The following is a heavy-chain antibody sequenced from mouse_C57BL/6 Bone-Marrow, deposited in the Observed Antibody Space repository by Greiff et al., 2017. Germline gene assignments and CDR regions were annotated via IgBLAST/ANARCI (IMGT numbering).Heavy chain of an antibody. CDR1: GYTFTSYG. V-gene: IGHV1-81*01. CDR2: IYPRSGNT. J-gene: IGHJ4*01. Sequence: VQGVESGAELARPGASVKLSCKASGYTFTSYGISWVKQRTGQGLEWIGEIYPRSGNTYYNEKFKGKATLTADKSSSTAYMELRSLTSEDSAVYFCARDYYGRGTYAMDYWGQGTSVTVSS. D-gene: IGHD1-1*01. CDR3: ARDYYGRGTYAMDY.